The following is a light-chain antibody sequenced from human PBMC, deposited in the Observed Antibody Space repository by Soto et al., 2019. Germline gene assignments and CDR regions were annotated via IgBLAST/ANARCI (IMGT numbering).Light chain of an antibody. CDR1: QSVSDK. CDR3: QQYNNWPPWT. J-gene: IGKJ1*01. V-gene: IGKV3-15*01. CDR2: HAS. Sequence: IVITQSPSTLSVSPGERATLSCRASQSVSDKLAWYQQKPGQAPRLLIYHASTRATGIPARFSGSGSGTEFTLTISSLQSEDFAVYYCQQYNNWPPWTFGQGTKVDI.